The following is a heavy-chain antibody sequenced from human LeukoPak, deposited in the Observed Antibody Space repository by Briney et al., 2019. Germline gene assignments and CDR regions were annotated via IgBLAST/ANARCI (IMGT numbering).Heavy chain of an antibody. Sequence: ASVKVSCKASGYTFTGYYMHWVRQAPAQGLEWMGWINPNSGGTNYAQKFQGRVTMTRDTSISTAYMELSRLRSDDTAVYYCAREYYDSSGYPPCLDYWGQGTLVTVSS. CDR2: INPNSGGT. CDR1: GYTFTGYY. J-gene: IGHJ4*02. CDR3: AREYYDSSGYPPCLDY. V-gene: IGHV1-2*02. D-gene: IGHD3-22*01.